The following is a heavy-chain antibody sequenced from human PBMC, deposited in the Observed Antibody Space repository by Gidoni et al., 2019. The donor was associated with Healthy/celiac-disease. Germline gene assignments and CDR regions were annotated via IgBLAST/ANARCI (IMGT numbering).Heavy chain of an antibody. J-gene: IGHJ4*02. V-gene: IGHV1-18*01. CDR3: ARVDTARGCY. CDR2: ISAYNGNT. D-gene: IGHD5-18*01. Sequence: QVQLVQSGAAVQKPGDSVKVSCKASGYTFTSYGISWVRQVPGQGLEWMGWISAYNGNTNYAQKLQGRVTMTTDTSTITAYMELRSLRSEDTAVYYCARVDTARGCYWGQGTLVTVSS. CDR1: GYTFTSYG.